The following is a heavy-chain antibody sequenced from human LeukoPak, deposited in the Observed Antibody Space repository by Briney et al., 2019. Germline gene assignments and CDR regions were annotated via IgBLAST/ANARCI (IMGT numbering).Heavy chain of an antibody. V-gene: IGHV4-39*07. CDR2: IYYSGST. Sequence: PSETLSLTCTVSGGSLSSSSYYWGWIRQPPGKGLEWIGSIYYSGSTYYNPSLKSRVTISVDTSKNQFSLKLSSVTAADTAVYYCAREVVVVAAEFDYWGQGTLVTVSS. J-gene: IGHJ4*02. CDR3: AREVVVVAAEFDY. D-gene: IGHD2-15*01. CDR1: GGSLSSSSYY.